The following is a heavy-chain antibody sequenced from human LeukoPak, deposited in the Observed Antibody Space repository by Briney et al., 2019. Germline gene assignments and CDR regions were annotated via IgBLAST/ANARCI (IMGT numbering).Heavy chain of an antibody. V-gene: IGHV4-59*12. CDR1: GGSISSYY. D-gene: IGHD4-17*01. Sequence: PSETLSLTCTVSGGSISSYYWSWIRQPPGKGLEWIGYIYYSGSTNYNPSLKSRVTISVDTSKNQFSLKLSSVTAADTAVYYCARDPHYGDHYGMDVWGQGTTVTVSS. CDR2: IYYSGST. CDR3: ARDPHYGDHYGMDV. J-gene: IGHJ6*02.